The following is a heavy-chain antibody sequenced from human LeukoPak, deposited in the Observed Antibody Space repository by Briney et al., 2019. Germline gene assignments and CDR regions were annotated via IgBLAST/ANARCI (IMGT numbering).Heavy chain of an antibody. CDR3: ARGYSGSYGRFDY. V-gene: IGHV4-59*01. CDR1: GVSISSYY. Sequence: SETLSLTCTVSGVSISSYYWSWIRQPPGKGLEWIGYTHYSGSTSYNPSLKSRVTISVDTSKNQFSLRLTSVTAADTAVYYCARGYSGSYGRFDYWGQGTLVTVSS. J-gene: IGHJ4*02. D-gene: IGHD1-26*01. CDR2: THYSGST.